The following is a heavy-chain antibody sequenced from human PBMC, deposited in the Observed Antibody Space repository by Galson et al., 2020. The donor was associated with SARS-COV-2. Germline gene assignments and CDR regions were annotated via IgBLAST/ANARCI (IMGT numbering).Heavy chain of an antibody. V-gene: IGHV4-31*03. Sequence: ASETQPLTCTVSGGSISSGGSYWSWIRQHPGKGLEWIGYIYYSGSTYYNPSLKSRVTISVDTSKNQFSLKLSSVTAADTAVYYCARDSPGADGMDVWGQGTTVTVSS. CDR2: IYYSGST. CDR3: ARDSPGADGMDV. J-gene: IGHJ6*02. CDR1: GGSISSGGSY.